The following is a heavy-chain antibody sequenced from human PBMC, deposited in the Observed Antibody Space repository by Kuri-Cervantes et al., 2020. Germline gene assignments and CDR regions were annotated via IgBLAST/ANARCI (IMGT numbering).Heavy chain of an antibody. Sequence: GESLKISCAASGFTFNNYGMHWVRQAPGKGLEWVAFIRYDGSNKYYADSVKGRFTISRDNAKNTLYLQMNSLRAEDTAVYYCASSIAVAGDFDYWGQGTLVTVSS. V-gene: IGHV3-30*02. CDR1: GFTFNNYG. D-gene: IGHD6-19*01. CDR2: IRYDGSNK. J-gene: IGHJ4*02. CDR3: ASSIAVAGDFDY.